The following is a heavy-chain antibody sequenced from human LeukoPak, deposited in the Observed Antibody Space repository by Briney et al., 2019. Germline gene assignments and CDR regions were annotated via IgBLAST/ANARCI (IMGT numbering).Heavy chain of an antibody. J-gene: IGHJ5*02. V-gene: IGHV4-34*01. D-gene: IGHD1-1*01. Sequence: PSETLSLTCAVYGGSFSGYYWSWIRQPPGKGLEWIGEINHSGSTNYNPSLKSRVTISVDTSKNQFSLKLSSVTAADTAVYYCARKGSDGTIQLERRHNWFDPWGQGTLVTVSS. CDR3: ARKGSDGTIQLERRHNWFDP. CDR2: INHSGST. CDR1: GGSFSGYY.